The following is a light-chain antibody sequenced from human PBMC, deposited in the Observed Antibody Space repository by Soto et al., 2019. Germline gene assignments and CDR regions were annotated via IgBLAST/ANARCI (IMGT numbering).Light chain of an antibody. J-gene: IGLJ2*01. CDR2: YDS. CDR1: NLASYS. CDR3: SSYTGSSTLV. Sequence: SYELTQPPSVSVAPGETARITCGGNNLASYSVHWYQQKPGQAPVLVIYYDSDRPSGVSNRFSGSKSGNTASLTISGLQAEDEADYYCSSYTGSSTLVFGGGTKLTVL. V-gene: IGLV3-21*01.